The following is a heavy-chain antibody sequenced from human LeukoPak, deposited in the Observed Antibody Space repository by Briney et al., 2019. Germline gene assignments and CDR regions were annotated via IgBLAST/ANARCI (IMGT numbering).Heavy chain of an antibody. V-gene: IGHV4-59*08. Sequence: TSETLSLTCTVSGGSISSYYWSWIRQPPGKGLEWIGYIYYSGSTNYNPSLKSRVTISVDTSKNQFSLKLSSVTAADTAVYYCARMNSYGYNFDYWGQGTLVTVSS. CDR1: GGSISSYY. D-gene: IGHD5-18*01. CDR2: IYYSGST. J-gene: IGHJ4*02. CDR3: ARMNSYGYNFDY.